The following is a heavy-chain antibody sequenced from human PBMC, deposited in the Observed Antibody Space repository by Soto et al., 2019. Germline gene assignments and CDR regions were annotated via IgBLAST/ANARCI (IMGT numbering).Heavy chain of an antibody. CDR1: GFSFASSW. Sequence: EVQLVESGGDLVQPGGSLRLSCAASGFSFASSWMTWVRQAPGKGLEWVANIKKDGSKINYLDSVRGRFTVSRDNAKNSLDLEMNSLRAEDTALYYCARDVSPGSSSLYLEAFDIWGQGTMVTVSS. V-gene: IGHV3-7*05. D-gene: IGHD6-13*01. J-gene: IGHJ3*02. CDR3: ARDVSPGSSSLYLEAFDI. CDR2: IKKDGSKI.